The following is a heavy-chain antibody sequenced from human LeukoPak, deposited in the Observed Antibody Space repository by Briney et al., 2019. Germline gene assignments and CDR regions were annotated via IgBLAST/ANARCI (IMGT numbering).Heavy chain of an antibody. D-gene: IGHD3-9*01. CDR1: GFTVSSNY. Sequence: GGSLRLSCAASGFTVSSNYMSWVRQAPGKGLEWVSVIYSGGSTYYAVSVKGRFTISRHNSKNTLYLQMNSLRAEDTAVYYCARGFLTGPSPFDYWGQGTLVTVSS. CDR2: IYSGGST. V-gene: IGHV3-53*04. CDR3: ARGFLTGPSPFDY. J-gene: IGHJ4*02.